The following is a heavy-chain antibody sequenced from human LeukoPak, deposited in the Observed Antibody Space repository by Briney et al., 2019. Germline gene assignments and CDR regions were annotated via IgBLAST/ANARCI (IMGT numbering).Heavy chain of an antibody. CDR2: IDTSGNT. CDR1: GGSISSYY. Sequence: KPSETLSLTCTVSGGSISSYYWSWIRQPAGNGLEWIGRIDTSGNTNYKPSLKSRVTMSVDTSKNQFSLKLSSVTAADTAVYYCAKDSLRERIVGSTTRGVNDYWGQGTLVTVSS. CDR3: AKDSLRERIVGSTTRGVNDY. V-gene: IGHV4-4*07. D-gene: IGHD1-26*01. J-gene: IGHJ4*02.